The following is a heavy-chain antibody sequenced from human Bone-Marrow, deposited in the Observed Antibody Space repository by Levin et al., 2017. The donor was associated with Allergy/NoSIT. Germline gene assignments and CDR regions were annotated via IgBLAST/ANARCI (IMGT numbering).Heavy chain of an antibody. CDR2: ISSSSDII. CDR1: GFIFSNYN. J-gene: IGHJ6*02. Sequence: GGSLRLSCAVSGFIFSNYNMNWVRQAPGKGLEWVSFISSSSDIIYYADSVEGRFTISRDNAKNELYLQINSLRDEDTAVYYCAKEGYRTFLYYYAMDVWGQGTSVTVSS. CDR3: AKEGYRTFLYYYAMDV. D-gene: IGHD2/OR15-2a*01. V-gene: IGHV3-48*02.